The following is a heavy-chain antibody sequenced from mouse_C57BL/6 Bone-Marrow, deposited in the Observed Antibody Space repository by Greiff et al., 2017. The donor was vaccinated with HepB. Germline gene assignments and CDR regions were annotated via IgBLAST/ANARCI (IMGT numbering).Heavy chain of an antibody. D-gene: IGHD1-1*01. Sequence: QVQLQQSDAELVKPGASVKISCKVSGYTFTDHTIHWLKQRPEPGLEWIGYIYPRDGSTKYNEKFKGKATLTADKSSSTAYMQLNSLTSEDSAVYFCAKMGLYYYGSSYGYWGQGTTLTVSS. CDR2: IYPRDGST. V-gene: IGHV1-78*01. CDR3: AKMGLYYYGSSYGY. CDR1: GYTFTDHT. J-gene: IGHJ2*01.